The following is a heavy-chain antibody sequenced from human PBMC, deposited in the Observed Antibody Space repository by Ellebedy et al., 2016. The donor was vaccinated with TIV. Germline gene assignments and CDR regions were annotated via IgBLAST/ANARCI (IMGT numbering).Heavy chain of an antibody. V-gene: IGHV3-7*03. CDR3: ARGEYSTPSSHLFSPRERHYYGMDV. CDR2: IKEDGSEGGSEI. Sequence: GESLKISCAASGFTFSTYLMSWVRQAPGKGLEWVANIKEDGSEGGSEIYYVDSVKGRFTISRDNAKNSLSLQMNILRSEDTAVYYCARGEYSTPSSHLFSPRERHYYGMDVWGQGTTVIVSS. CDR1: GFTFSTYL. D-gene: IGHD6-6*01. J-gene: IGHJ6*02.